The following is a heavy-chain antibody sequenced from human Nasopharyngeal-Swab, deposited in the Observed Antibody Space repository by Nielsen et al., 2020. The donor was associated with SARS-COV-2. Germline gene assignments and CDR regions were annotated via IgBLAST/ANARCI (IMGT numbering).Heavy chain of an antibody. Sequence: SVKVSCKASGGTFSSYAISWVRQAPGQGLEWMGGIIPILGIANYAQKFQGRVTITADKSTSTAYMELSSLRSDDTAVYYCARPDSSSSVFDYWGQGTLVTVSS. J-gene: IGHJ4*02. V-gene: IGHV1-69*10. CDR1: GGTFSSYA. CDR3: ARPDSSSSVFDY. D-gene: IGHD6-6*01. CDR2: IIPILGIA.